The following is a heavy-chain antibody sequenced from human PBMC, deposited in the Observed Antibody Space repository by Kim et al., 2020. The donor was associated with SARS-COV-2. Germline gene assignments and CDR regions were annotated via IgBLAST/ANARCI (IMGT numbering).Heavy chain of an antibody. Sequence: GGSLRLSCAASGFTFSTYAMSWVRQAPGKGLEWVSAISGSGAGTYYADSVKGRFTISRDNSKNTLYLQMNSLRAEDTAVYYCAKRDDDVCLSYCCDYWGQGTLVTVSS. V-gene: IGHV3-23*01. J-gene: IGHJ4*02. CDR1: GFTFSTYA. CDR3: AKRDDDVCLSYCCDY. D-gene: IGHD3-16*02. CDR2: ISGSGAGT.